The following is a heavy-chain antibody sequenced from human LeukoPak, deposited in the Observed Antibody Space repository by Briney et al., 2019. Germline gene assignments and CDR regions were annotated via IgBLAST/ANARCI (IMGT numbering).Heavy chain of an antibody. D-gene: IGHD4-17*01. V-gene: IGHV4-4*07. CDR1: VGSFTGYY. CDR2: IYTSGST. CDR3: ARDREDGDYDYYYYMDV. Sequence: PSETLSLACAVYVGSFTGYYWSWIRQPAGKGLEWIGRIYTSGSTNYNPSLKSRVTMSVDTSKNQFSLKLSSVTAADTAVYYCARDREDGDYDYYYYMDVWGKGTTVTISS. J-gene: IGHJ6*03.